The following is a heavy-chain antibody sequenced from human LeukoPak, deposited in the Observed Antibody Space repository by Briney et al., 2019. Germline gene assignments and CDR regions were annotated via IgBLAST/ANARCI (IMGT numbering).Heavy chain of an antibody. CDR3: AKARPHTYYYGSGSYLPYYFDY. Sequence: GGSLRLSCEASGLSFRSYGMSWVRQAPGKGLEWVSGISGSGDNTYYTDSVKGRFTISRDNSKNTLYLQMNSLRAEDTAVYYCAKARPHTYYYGSGSYLPYYFDYWGQGTLVTVSS. D-gene: IGHD3-10*01. J-gene: IGHJ4*02. V-gene: IGHV3-23*01. CDR1: GLSFRSYG. CDR2: ISGSGDNT.